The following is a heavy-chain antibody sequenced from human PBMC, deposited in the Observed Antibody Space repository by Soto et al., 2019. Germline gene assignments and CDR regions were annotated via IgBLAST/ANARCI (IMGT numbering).Heavy chain of an antibody. D-gene: IGHD4-4*01. CDR3: ARVQGVTRGPGWFDP. J-gene: IGHJ5*02. V-gene: IGHV4-34*01. CDR2: INHSGST. CDR1: GGSFSGYY. Sequence: QLQLQQWGAGLLKPSETLSLTCAVYGGSFSGYYWSWIRQPPGKGLEWIGEINHSGSTNYNPSLKSRVTISVDTSKNQFSLKLSSVTAADTAVYYFARVQGVTRGPGWFDPWGQGTLVTVSS.